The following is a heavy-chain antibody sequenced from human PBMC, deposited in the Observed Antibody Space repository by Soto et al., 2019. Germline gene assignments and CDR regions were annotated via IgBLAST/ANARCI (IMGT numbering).Heavy chain of an antibody. D-gene: IGHD6-19*01. Sequence: SETLSLTCTVSGGSISSYYWTLIRQPPGKGLEWIGYIYYSESTNYNPSLKSRVTISVDTPKNQFSLKLSSVTAADTAVYYCAGGYSSGWYDYWGQGTLVTVSS. V-gene: IGHV4-59*01. CDR2: IYYSEST. CDR3: AGGYSSGWYDY. J-gene: IGHJ4*02. CDR1: GGSISSYY.